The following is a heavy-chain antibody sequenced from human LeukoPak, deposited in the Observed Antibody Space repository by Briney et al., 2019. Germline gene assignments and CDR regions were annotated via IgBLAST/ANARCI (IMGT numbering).Heavy chain of an antibody. CDR1: GFTFSSYS. Sequence: GGSLRLSCAASGFTFSSYSMNWVRQAPGKGLEWVSYISSSSSTIYYADSVKGRFTISRDNAKNSLYLQMNSLRDEDTAVYYCAKDGSGWYTYYFDYWGQGTLVTVSS. D-gene: IGHD6-19*01. CDR3: AKDGSGWYTYYFDY. CDR2: ISSSSSTI. J-gene: IGHJ4*02. V-gene: IGHV3-48*02.